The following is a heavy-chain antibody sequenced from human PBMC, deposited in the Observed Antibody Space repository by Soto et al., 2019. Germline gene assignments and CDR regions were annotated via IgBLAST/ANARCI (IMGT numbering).Heavy chain of an antibody. J-gene: IGHJ3*02. CDR3: ARGGGVGVAGSAAFDM. V-gene: IGHV1-2*02. D-gene: IGHD3-3*01. CDR2: INPATGAA. Sequence: QLHLVQSGAVVKKPGASVTVSCSASGYPVTAYYMHWVRQAPGRGLEWMGGINPATGAAKYTQTFRGRGTMPRDTSTRTVFMELSGLASEDTAGFYCARGGGVGVAGSAAFDMWGQGTLVTVSS. CDR1: GYPVTAYY.